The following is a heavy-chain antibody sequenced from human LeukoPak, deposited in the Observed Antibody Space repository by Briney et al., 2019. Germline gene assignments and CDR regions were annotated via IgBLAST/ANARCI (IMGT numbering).Heavy chain of an antibody. CDR3: ARGRDGYNLDY. CDR2: IYYSGST. D-gene: IGHD5-12*01. V-gene: IGHV4-39*01. J-gene: IGHJ4*02. Sequence: NPSETLSLTCTVSGGSISSSIYYWGWIRQPPGKGLEWIGGIYYSGSTYYNPSLKSRVTISVDTSKNQFSLKLSSVTAADTAVYYCARGRDGYNLDYWGQGTLVTVSS. CDR1: GGSISSSIYY.